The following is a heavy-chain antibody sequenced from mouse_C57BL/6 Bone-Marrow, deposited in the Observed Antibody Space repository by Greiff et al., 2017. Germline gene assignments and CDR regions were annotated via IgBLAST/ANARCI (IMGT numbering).Heavy chain of an antibody. CDR3: AREGKYAYSNYVPWFAY. V-gene: IGHV1-80*01. CDR2: IYPGDGDT. Sequence: QVQLKESGAELVKPGASVKISCKGSGYAFSSYWMNWVKQRPGKGLEWIGQIYPGDGDTNYNGKFKGKATLTADKSSSTAYMQLSSLTSEDSAVYFCAREGKYAYSNYVPWFAYWGQGTLVTVSA. J-gene: IGHJ3*01. D-gene: IGHD2-5*01. CDR1: GYAFSSYW.